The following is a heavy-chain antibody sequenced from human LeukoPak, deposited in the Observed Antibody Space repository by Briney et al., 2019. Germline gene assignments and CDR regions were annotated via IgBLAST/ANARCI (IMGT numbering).Heavy chain of an antibody. CDR1: GGSISSHY. J-gene: IGHJ6*03. CDR3: ARGVSSWYKDKNYYYYMDV. V-gene: IGHV4-59*11. CDR2: IYYSGST. Sequence: SETLSLTCTVSGGSISSHYWSWIRQPPGKGLEWIGYIYYSGSTNYNPSLKSRVTISVDTSKNQFSLKLSSVTAADTALYYCARGVSSWYKDKNYYYYMDVWGRGTTVTVSS. D-gene: IGHD6-13*01.